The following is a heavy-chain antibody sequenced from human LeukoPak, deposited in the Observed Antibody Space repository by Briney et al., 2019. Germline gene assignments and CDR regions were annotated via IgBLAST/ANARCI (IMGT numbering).Heavy chain of an antibody. CDR1: GFTFNNYH. Sequence: GGSLRLSCAASGFTFNNYHMHWVRQAPGKGLEYVSAISSNGGSTYYANSVKGRFTISRDNSKNTLYLQMGSLRAEDMAVYYCARGLVVVPAAIAYWGQGTLVTVSS. CDR2: ISSNGGST. J-gene: IGHJ4*02. V-gene: IGHV3-64*01. CDR3: ARGLVVVPAAIAY. D-gene: IGHD2-2*02.